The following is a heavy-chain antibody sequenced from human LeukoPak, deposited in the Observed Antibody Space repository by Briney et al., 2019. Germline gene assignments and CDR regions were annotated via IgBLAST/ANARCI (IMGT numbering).Heavy chain of an antibody. D-gene: IGHD3-10*01. CDR3: ARDTRWFGEFSAFDI. J-gene: IGHJ3*02. CDR2: ISSSSSYI. Sequence: PGGSLRLSCVASGFXFSSYSINWVRPAPGKGLEWVSSISSSSSYIYNADSVKGRFTISRDNAKNSLYLQMNSLRAEDTAVYYCARDTRWFGEFSAFDIWGQGTMVTVSS. CDR1: GFXFSSYS. V-gene: IGHV3-21*01.